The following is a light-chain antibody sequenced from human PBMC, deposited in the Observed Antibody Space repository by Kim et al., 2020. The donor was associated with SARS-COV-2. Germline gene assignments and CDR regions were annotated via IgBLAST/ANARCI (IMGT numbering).Light chain of an antibody. Sequence: GQRFTISCPGSRSNIGSNHVYWYQQVPGTAPKLLIHRNNQRPSGVPDRFSGSKSGNSASLAISGRRAEDEADYYCAAWDDSLSGPVFGGGTKLTVL. CDR1: RSNIGSNH. CDR3: AAWDDSLSGPV. J-gene: IGLJ3*02. CDR2: RNN. V-gene: IGLV1-47*01.